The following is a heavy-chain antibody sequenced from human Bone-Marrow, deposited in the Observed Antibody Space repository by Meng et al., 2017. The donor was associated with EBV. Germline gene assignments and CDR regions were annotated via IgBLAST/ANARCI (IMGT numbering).Heavy chain of an antibody. CDR3: ARDLANDYGDYYFDY. D-gene: IGHD4-17*01. CDR1: GGSISNSNW. V-gene: IGHV4-4*02. J-gene: IGHJ4*02. Sequence: VQRQESGPGLVKPSGTLSLTCAVSGGSISNSNWWSWVRQPPGKGLEWIGEIYHSGSTNYNPSLKSRVTISVVKSKNQFSLKLSSVTAADTAVYYCARDLANDYGDYYFDYWGQGSLVTVSS. CDR2: IYHSGST.